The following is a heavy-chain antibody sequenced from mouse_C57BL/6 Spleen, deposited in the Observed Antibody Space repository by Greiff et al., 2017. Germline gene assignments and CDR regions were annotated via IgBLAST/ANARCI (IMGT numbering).Heavy chain of an antibody. CDR1: GYAFSSYW. J-gene: IGHJ1*03. CDR2: IYTGDGDT. D-gene: IGHD1-3*01. Sequence: QVQLQQSGAELVKPGASVKLSCKASGYAFSSYWMNWVKQRPGKGLEWIGQIYTGDGDTNYTGKFKGKVTLTADNSTSTAYMQLSSLTSEDSAVYFCARSEGSSYFDVWGKGTTVTVSS. V-gene: IGHV1-80*01. CDR3: ARSEGSSYFDV.